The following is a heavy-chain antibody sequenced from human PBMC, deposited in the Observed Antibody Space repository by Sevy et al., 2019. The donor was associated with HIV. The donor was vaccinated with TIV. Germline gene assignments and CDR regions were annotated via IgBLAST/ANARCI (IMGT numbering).Heavy chain of an antibody. CDR1: GLSFSDYG. D-gene: IGHD6-13*01. CDR2: IWYDGSDR. J-gene: IGHJ4*02. CDR3: AKNTAAVGVGGFDY. Sequence: GGSPRLSCTASGLSFSDYGVHWVRQAPGKGLEWVAFIWYDGSDRYYADSVKGRFTISRDNSKNVLYLQMSSLRLEDTALYYCAKNTAAVGVGGFDYWGQGTLVTVSS. V-gene: IGHV3-30*02.